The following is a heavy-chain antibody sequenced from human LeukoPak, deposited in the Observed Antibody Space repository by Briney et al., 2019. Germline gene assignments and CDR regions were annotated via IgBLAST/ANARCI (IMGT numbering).Heavy chain of an antibody. Sequence: PSETLSLTCAVYGGSFSGYYWSWIRQPPGKGLEWIGEINHSGSTNYNPSLKSRVTISVDTSKNQFSLKLSSVTAVDTAVYYCARGGLPLGYCSSTSCYAVHWFDPWGQGTLVTVSS. CDR1: GGSFSGYY. CDR3: ARGGLPLGYCSSTSCYAVHWFDP. CDR2: INHSGST. D-gene: IGHD2-2*01. J-gene: IGHJ5*02. V-gene: IGHV4-34*01.